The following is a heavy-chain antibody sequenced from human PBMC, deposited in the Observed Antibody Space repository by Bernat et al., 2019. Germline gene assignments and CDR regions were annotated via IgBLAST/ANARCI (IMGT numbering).Heavy chain of an antibody. CDR1: GFTFSNFA. J-gene: IGHJ4*02. D-gene: IGHD4-23*01. CDR3: ARDYGGNSLMDC. Sequence: EVQLLDSGGGLVQPGGSLRLSCAASGFTFSNFAMSWVRQAPGKGLEWVSGLSGSGGSTYYADSVKGRFTISRDNAKNSLYLQMNSLRAEDTAVYYCARDYGGNSLMDCWGQGTLVTVYS. CDR2: LSGSGGST. V-gene: IGHV3-23*01.